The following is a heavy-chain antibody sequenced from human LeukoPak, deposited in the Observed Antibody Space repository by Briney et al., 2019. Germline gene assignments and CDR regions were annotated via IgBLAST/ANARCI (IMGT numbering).Heavy chain of an antibody. CDR1: GFTFSSYW. CDR2: IYSGGST. CDR3: ARSLASFYFQH. Sequence: GGSLRLSCAASGFTFSSYWIHWIRQAPGKGLEWVSVIYSGGSTYYADSVKGRFTISRDNSKNTLYLQMNSLRAEDTAVYYCARSLASFYFQHWGQGTLVTVSS. D-gene: IGHD3-3*02. J-gene: IGHJ1*01. V-gene: IGHV3-53*01.